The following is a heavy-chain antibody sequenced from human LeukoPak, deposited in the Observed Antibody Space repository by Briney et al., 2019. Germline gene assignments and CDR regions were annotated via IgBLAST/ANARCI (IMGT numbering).Heavy chain of an antibody. V-gene: IGHV4-59*01. CDR3: ARVPAAIVNHKGRAGFDP. CDR2: IYYSGST. CDR1: GGSISSYY. Sequence: SETLSLTCTVSGGSISSYYWSWIRQPPGKGLEWIGYIYYSGSTNYNPSLKSRVTISVDTSKNQFSLKLSSVTAEDTAVYYCARVPAAIVNHKGRAGFDPWGQGTLVTVSS. D-gene: IGHD2-2*02. J-gene: IGHJ5*02.